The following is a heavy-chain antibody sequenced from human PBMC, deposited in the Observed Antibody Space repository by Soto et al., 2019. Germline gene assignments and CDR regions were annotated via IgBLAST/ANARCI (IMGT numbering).Heavy chain of an antibody. CDR3: ARGPKYYDYIWGSYRYSPQYDF. D-gene: IGHD3-16*02. J-gene: IGHJ4*02. CDR1: GGSFSGYY. V-gene: IGHV4-34*01. Sequence: SETLSLTCAVYGGSFSGYYWSWIRQPPGKGLEWIGEINHSGSTNYNPSLKSRVTISVDTSKNQFSLKLSSVTAADTAVYYCARGPKYYDYIWGSYRYSPQYDFWGPGTLVTVFS. CDR2: INHSGST.